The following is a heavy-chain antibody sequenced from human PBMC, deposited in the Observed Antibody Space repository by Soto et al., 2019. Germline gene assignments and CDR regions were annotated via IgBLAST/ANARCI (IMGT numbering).Heavy chain of an antibody. CDR3: ATPSRGIAAQVDAFDI. V-gene: IGHV5-51*01. CDR1: GYSFTSYW. J-gene: IGHJ3*02. D-gene: IGHD6-13*01. Sequence: GESLKISCKGSGYSFTSYWIGWVRQMPGKGLEWMGIIYPGDSDTRYSPSFQGQVTISADKSISTAYLQWSSLKASDTAMYYCATPSRGIAAQVDAFDIWGQGTMVTV. CDR2: IYPGDSDT.